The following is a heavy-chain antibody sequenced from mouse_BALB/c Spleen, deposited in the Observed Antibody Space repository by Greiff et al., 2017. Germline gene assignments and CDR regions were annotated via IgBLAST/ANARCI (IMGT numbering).Heavy chain of an antibody. CDR1: GFNIKDTY. CDR3: ARAYYERAMDY. Sequence: EVQLQQSGAELVKPGASVKLSCTASGFNIKDTYMHWVKQRPEQGLEWIGRIDPANGNTKYDPKFQGKATITADTSSNTAYLQLSSLTSEDTAVYYCARAYYERAMDYWGQGTSVTVSS. D-gene: IGHD2-4*01. J-gene: IGHJ4*01. V-gene: IGHV14-3*02. CDR2: IDPANGNT.